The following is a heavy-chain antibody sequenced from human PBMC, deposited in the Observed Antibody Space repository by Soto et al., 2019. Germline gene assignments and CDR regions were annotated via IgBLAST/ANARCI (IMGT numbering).Heavy chain of an antibody. CDR1: GFTFSNYG. CDR2: ISSSIATI. D-gene: IGHD6-6*01. Sequence: EVQLVESGGGLVQPGGSLRLSCAASGFTFSNYGMNWVRQAPRKGLAWVSYISSSIATIQYADSVKGRFTISRDNAKNSLYLQMNSLRDEDTAVYYCARGGAARPDYWGQGTLVTVSS. CDR3: ARGGAARPDY. V-gene: IGHV3-48*02. J-gene: IGHJ4*02.